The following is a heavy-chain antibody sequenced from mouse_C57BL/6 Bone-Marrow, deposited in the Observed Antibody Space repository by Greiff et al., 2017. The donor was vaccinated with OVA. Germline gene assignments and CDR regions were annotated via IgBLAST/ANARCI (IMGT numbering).Heavy chain of an antibody. D-gene: IGHD1-1*01. V-gene: IGHV1-64*01. CDR3: ARRTTTVVARRGYYFDY. J-gene: IGHJ2*01. Sequence: QVPLKQSGAELVKPGASVKLSCKASGYTFTSYWMHWVKQRPGQGLEWIGMIHPNSGSTNYNEKFKSKATLTVDKSSSTAYMQLSSLTSEDSAVYYCARRTTTVVARRGYYFDYWGQGTTLTVSS. CDR2: IHPNSGST. CDR1: GYTFTSYW.